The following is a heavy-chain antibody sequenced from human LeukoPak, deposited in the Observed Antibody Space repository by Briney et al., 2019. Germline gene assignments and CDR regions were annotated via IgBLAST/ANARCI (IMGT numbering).Heavy chain of an antibody. CDR3: ATLGIVVVPAARNAFDI. D-gene: IGHD2-2*03. CDR2: IRCDGSNK. J-gene: IGHJ3*02. Sequence: GGSLRLSCAASGFTFSSYGMHWVRQAPGKGLEWVAFIRCDGSNKYYADSVKGRFTISRDNSKNTLYLQMNSLRAEDTAVYYCATLGIVVVPAARNAFDIWGQGTMVTVSS. CDR1: GFTFSSYG. V-gene: IGHV3-30*02.